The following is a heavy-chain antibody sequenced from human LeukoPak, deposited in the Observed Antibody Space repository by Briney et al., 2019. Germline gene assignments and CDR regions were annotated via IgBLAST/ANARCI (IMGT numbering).Heavy chain of an antibody. CDR2: IIPILGIA. D-gene: IGHD1-26*01. Sequence: SVKVSCKASGGTFSSYAISWVRQAPGQGLEWMGRIIPILGIANYAQKFQGRVTITADKSTSTAYMELSSLRSEDTAVYYCARDVSGSYLGGYYYYYGMDVWGQGTTVTVSS. V-gene: IGHV1-69*04. CDR3: ARDVSGSYLGGYYYYYGMDV. J-gene: IGHJ6*02. CDR1: GGTFSSYA.